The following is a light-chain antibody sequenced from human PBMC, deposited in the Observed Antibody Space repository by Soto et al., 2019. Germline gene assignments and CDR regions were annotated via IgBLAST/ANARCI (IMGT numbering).Light chain of an antibody. CDR2: GNT. Sequence: QPVLTQPPSVSGAPGQRVTISCTGSSSNIGAGYDVHWYQQLPGRAPKLLIYGNTNRPSGVPDRFSGSKSGTSASLAITGLQAEDEAEYYCLSFDSSQSVVFGGGTKRTVL. CDR3: LSFDSSQSVV. J-gene: IGLJ2*01. CDR1: SSNIGAGYD. V-gene: IGLV1-40*01.